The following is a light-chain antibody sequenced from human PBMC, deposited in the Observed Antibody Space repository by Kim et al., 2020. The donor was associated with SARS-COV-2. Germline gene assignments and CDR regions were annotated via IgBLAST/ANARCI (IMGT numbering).Light chain of an antibody. J-gene: IGLJ1*01. CDR1: SSNFGSNF. Sequence: GQRVTISGSGSSSNFGSNFVFWYQQLPGTAPKLLIYRTNERPSGVPDRFSGSKSGTSASLAISGLRSEDEADYYCAAWDDSLSGYVFGTGTKVTVL. CDR2: RTN. CDR3: AAWDDSLSGYV. V-gene: IGLV1-47*01.